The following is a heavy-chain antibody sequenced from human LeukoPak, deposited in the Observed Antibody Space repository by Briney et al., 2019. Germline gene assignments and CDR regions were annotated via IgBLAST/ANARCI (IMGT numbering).Heavy chain of an antibody. CDR3: ARGMYYYDSSGSLDY. Sequence: PSETLSLTCTVSGGSISSYYWSWIRQPPGKGLEWIGYIYYSGSTNYNPSLKSRVTISVDTSKNQFSLKLSSVTAADTAVYYCARGMYYYDSSGSLDYWGQGALVTVSS. J-gene: IGHJ4*02. D-gene: IGHD3-22*01. CDR1: GGSISSYY. V-gene: IGHV4-59*12. CDR2: IYYSGST.